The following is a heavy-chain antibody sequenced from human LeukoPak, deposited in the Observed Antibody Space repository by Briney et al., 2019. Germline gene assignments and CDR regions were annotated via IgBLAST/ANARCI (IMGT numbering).Heavy chain of an antibody. Sequence: SETLSLTCTVSGGSISSGDYYWSWIRQPPGKGLEWIGYIYYSGSTYYNPSLKSRVTISVDTSKNQFSLKLGSVTAADTAVYYCATSPTVTTYYFDYWGQGTLVTVSS. V-gene: IGHV4-30-4*01. J-gene: IGHJ4*02. D-gene: IGHD4-17*01. CDR1: GGSISSGDYY. CDR2: IYYSGST. CDR3: ATSPTVTTYYFDY.